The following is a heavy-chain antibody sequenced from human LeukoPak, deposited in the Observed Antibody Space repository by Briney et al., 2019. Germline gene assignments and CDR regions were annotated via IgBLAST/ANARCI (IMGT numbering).Heavy chain of an antibody. CDR3: ARVVAVAGISDY. D-gene: IGHD6-19*01. J-gene: IGHJ4*02. CDR1: GGSISSSSYY. Sequence: SETLSLICTVSGGSISSSSYYWGWIRQPSGKGLEWIGSIYYGGSTYYNPSLKSRVTISVDTSRNQFSLKLSSVTAADTAVYYCARVVAVAGISDYWGQGTLVTVSS. CDR2: IYYGGST. V-gene: IGHV4-39*01.